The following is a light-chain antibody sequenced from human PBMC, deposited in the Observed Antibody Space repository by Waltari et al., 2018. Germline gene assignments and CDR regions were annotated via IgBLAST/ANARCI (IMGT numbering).Light chain of an antibody. CDR2: QDT. V-gene: IGLV3-1*01. CDR3: QAWDSITVV. J-gene: IGLJ2*01. CDR1: KLGDKY. Sequence: SYELTQPPSVSVSPGQTARITCSGDKLGDKYTCWYQQKPGQSPVLVISQDTKRPSGIPERFSGSNSGNTATLPISGTQATDEADYYCQAWDSITVVFGGGTKLTVL.